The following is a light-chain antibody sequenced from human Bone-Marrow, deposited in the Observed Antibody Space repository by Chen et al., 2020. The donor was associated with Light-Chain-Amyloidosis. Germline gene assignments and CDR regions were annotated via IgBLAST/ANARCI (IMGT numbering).Light chain of an antibody. J-gene: IGLJ1*01. CDR1: SGDVGTYNY. CDR3: SSFTSSSSYV. CDR2: AVS. Sequence: SALTQPASVSGSPGQSITISCTGTSGDVGTYNYVSWYQQHPGKAPKVMIYAVSNRPSGVSNRVSGSKSGNTASLTISGLQAEDEADYYCSSFTSSSSYVFGPGTKVTVL. V-gene: IGLV2-14*01.